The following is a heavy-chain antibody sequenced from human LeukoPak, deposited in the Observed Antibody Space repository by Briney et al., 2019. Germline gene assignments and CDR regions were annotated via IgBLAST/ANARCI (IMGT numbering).Heavy chain of an antibody. CDR2: MNPNSGNT. J-gene: IGHJ6*02. CDR3: ARGGYCSSTSCYFPSYYYYGMDV. D-gene: IGHD2-2*01. CDR1: GYTFTSYD. Sequence: GASVKVSCKDSGYTFTSYDINWVRQATGQGLEWMGWMNPNSGNTGYAQKFQGRVTMTRNTSISTAYMELSSLRSEDTAVYYCARGGYCSSTSCYFPSYYYYGMDVWGQGTTVTVSS. V-gene: IGHV1-8*01.